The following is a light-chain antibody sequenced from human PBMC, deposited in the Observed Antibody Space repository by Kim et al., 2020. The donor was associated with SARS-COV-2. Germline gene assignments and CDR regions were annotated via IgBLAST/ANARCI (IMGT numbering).Light chain of an antibody. CDR3: QQYNSYPPT. CDR1: QTIGSY. Sequence: ASVGDRVTITCRASQTIGSYLAWFQQRPGKAPRSLIYEASTLQGGVPSRFSGSRSGTDFTLTISSLQPEDFATYYCQQYNSYPPTFGGGTKVDIK. J-gene: IGKJ4*01. V-gene: IGKV1-16*01. CDR2: EAS.